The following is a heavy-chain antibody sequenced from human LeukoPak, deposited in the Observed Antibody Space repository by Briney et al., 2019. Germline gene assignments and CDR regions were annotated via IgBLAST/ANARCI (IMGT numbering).Heavy chain of an antibody. CDR2: IYTSGST. Sequence: SETLSLTCTVSGGSISSYYWSWIRQPAGKGLEWIGRIYTSGSTNYNPSLKSRVTMSVDTSKNQFSLKLSSVTAADTAVYYCARSRLCTSCEGDYMDVWGKGTTVTISS. V-gene: IGHV4-4*07. J-gene: IGHJ6*03. D-gene: IGHD2-2*01. CDR1: GGSISSYY. CDR3: ARSRLCTSCEGDYMDV.